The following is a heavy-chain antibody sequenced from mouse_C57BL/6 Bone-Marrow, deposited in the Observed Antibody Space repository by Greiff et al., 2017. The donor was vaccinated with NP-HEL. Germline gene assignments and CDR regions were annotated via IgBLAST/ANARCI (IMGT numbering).Heavy chain of an antibody. CDR2: ISSGSSTI. CDR3: ARRYRGLYYYAMDY. J-gene: IGHJ4*01. Sequence: EVQLVQSGGGLVKPGGSLKLSCAASGFTFSDYGMHWVRQAPEKGLEWVAYISSGSSTIYYADTVKGRFTISRDNAKNTLFLQMTSLRSEDTAMYYCARRYRGLYYYAMDYGGQGPAATVS. CDR1: GFTFSDYG. V-gene: IGHV5-17*01. D-gene: IGHD2-12*01.